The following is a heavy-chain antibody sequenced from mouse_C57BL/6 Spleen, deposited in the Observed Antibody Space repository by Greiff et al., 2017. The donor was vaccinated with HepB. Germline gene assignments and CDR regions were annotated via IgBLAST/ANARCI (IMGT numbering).Heavy chain of an antibody. D-gene: IGHD2-4*01. CDR3: ARRDDYDEYYYAMDY. Sequence: LQESGPGLVKPSQSLSLTCSVTVYSITSGYYWNWIRQFPGNKLEWMGYISYDGSNNYNPSLKNRISITRDTSKNQFFLKLNSVTTEDTATYYCARRDDYDEYYYAMDYWGQGTSVTVSS. J-gene: IGHJ4*01. CDR1: VYSITSGYY. CDR2: ISYDGSN. V-gene: IGHV3-6*01.